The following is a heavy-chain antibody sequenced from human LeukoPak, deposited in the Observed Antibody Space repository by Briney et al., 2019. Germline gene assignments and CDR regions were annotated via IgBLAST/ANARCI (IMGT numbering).Heavy chain of an antibody. J-gene: IGHJ4*02. V-gene: IGHV1-69*13. CDR1: GGTFSSYA. CDR3: ARGRAHYCSSTSCYYNFDY. Sequence: SVKVSCKASGGTFSSYAISWVRQAPGQGLEWMGGIIPIFGTANYAQKFQGRVTITADESTSTAYMELSSLRSEDTAVYYCARGRAHYCSSTSCYYNFDYWGQGTLVTVSS. CDR2: IIPIFGTA. D-gene: IGHD2-2*01.